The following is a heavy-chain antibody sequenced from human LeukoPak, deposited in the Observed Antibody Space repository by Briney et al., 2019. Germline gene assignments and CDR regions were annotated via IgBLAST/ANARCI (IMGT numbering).Heavy chain of an antibody. Sequence: GGSLRLSCAASGFTFSSYAMHWVRQAPGKGLEWVAVISYDGSNKYYADSVKGRFTISRDNSKNTLYLQMNSLRAEDTAVYYCARVVKRSVTVTFGYWAPGPLVTV. V-gene: IGHV3-30*04. CDR2: ISYDGSNK. J-gene: IGHJ4*02. D-gene: IGHD3-16*02. CDR3: ARVVKRSVTVTFGY. CDR1: GFTFSSYA.